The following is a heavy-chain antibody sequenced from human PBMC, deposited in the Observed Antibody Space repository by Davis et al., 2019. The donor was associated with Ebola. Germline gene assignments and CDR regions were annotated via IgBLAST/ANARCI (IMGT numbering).Heavy chain of an antibody. Sequence: PGGSLRLSCAASGFTFSSYAMHWVRQAPGKGLEWVAVISYDGSNKYYADSVKGRFTISRDNSKNTLYLQMNSLRAEDTAVYYCAKVATTLYSYGPKRVDYWGQGTLVTVSS. D-gene: IGHD5-18*01. CDR3: AKVATTLYSYGPKRVDY. CDR1: GFTFSSYA. CDR2: ISYDGSNK. V-gene: IGHV3-30-3*01. J-gene: IGHJ4*02.